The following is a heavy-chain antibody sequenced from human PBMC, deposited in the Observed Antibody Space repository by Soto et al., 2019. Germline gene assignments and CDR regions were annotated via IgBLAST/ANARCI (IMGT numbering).Heavy chain of an antibody. CDR3: AKDGLWFGELLPLYFDY. V-gene: IGHV3-23*01. Sequence: EVQLLESGGGLVQPGGSLRLSCAASGFTFSSYAMSWVRQAPGKGLEWGSAISGSGGSTYYADSVKGRFTISRDNPKNTLYLQMNSLRAEDTAVYYCAKDGLWFGELLPLYFDYWGQGTLVTVSS. D-gene: IGHD3-10*01. CDR2: ISGSGGST. J-gene: IGHJ4*02. CDR1: GFTFSSYA.